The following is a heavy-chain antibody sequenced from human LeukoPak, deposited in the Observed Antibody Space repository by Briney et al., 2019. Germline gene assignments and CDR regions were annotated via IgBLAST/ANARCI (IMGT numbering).Heavy chain of an antibody. D-gene: IGHD2-21*02. CDR3: ARGSVTAPDY. V-gene: IGHV3-53*01. Sequence: RGSPRDSRAASGFSVSNTYMSWVRQAPGKGLEWVSIFYSGGDTYYADSVKGRFTISRDNSKNTLYLQMNRLRPEDTAVYYCARGSVTAPDYWGQAT. J-gene: IGHJ4*02. CDR1: GFSVSNTY. CDR2: FYSGGDT.